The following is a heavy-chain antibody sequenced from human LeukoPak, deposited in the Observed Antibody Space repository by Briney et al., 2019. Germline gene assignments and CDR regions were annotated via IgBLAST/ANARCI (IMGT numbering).Heavy chain of an antibody. CDR1: GDSISTYY. J-gene: IGHJ4*02. Sequence: SETLSLTCTVSGDSISTYYWSWIRQSPGKGLEWIGYIYYSGSTKYNPSLKSRVTISVDTSKNQFSLKLSSVTAADTAVYYCARHFGGIYSSVGYWGQGTLVTVSS. V-gene: IGHV4-59*08. D-gene: IGHD1-26*01. CDR3: ARHFGGIYSSVGY. CDR2: IYYSGST.